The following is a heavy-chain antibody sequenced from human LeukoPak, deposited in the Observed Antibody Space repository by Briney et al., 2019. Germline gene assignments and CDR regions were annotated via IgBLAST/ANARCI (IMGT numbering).Heavy chain of an antibody. CDR3: ARDPAIWYEGPINWFDP. J-gene: IGHJ5*02. Sequence: SVKVSCKASGCTFSSYAISWVRHAPGQGLEWMGRIIPIDGITNYAQKFQGRVTITADKSTSTAYMELSSLRSEDTAVYYCARDPAIWYEGPINWFDPWGQGTLVTVSS. CDR2: IIPIDGIT. CDR1: GCTFSSYA. D-gene: IGHD6-13*01. V-gene: IGHV1-69*04.